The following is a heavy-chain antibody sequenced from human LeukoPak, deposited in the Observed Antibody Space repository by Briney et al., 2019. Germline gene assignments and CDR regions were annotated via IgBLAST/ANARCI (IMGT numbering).Heavy chain of an antibody. J-gene: IGHJ5*02. V-gene: IGHV4-38-2*02. CDR2: IYHSGSP. D-gene: IGHD3-3*01. CDR3: AREGTYYDFWSGSINWFDP. Sequence: SETLSLTCTVSGYSISSGYYWGWIRQPPGKGLEWIGSIYHSGSPYYNPSLKSRVTISVDTSKNQFSLKLSSVTAADTAVYYCAREGTYYDFWSGSINWFDPWGQGTLVTVSS. CDR1: GYSISSGYY.